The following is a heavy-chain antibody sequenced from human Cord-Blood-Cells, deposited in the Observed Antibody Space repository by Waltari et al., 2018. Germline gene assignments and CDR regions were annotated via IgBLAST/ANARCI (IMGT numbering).Heavy chain of an antibody. D-gene: IGHD3-3*01. CDR2: ISGSGGTH. CDR1: GFTFSTYA. Sequence: EVQLLESGGGLVQPGGSLRLSCAASGFTFSTYAMSWVRPAPGKGLEGVSAISGSGGTHYYADSVKGRFTISRDNYKNTLYLQMNSLRAEDTSVYYCAKPQRGWSGYYAFDIWGQGTMVTVSS. CDR3: AKPQRGWSGYYAFDI. V-gene: IGHV3-23*01. J-gene: IGHJ3*02.